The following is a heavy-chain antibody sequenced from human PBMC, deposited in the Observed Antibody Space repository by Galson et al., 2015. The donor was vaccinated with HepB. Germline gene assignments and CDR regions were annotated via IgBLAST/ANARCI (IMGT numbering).Heavy chain of an antibody. CDR3: ARALPLRFLEWVWVDP. V-gene: IGHV1-8*01. J-gene: IGHJ5*02. CDR1: GYTFTSYD. D-gene: IGHD3-3*01. Sequence: SVKVSCKASGYTFTSYDINWVRQATGQGLEWMGWMNPNSGNTGYAQKFQGRVTMTRNTSISTAYMELSSLRSEDTAVYYCARALPLRFLEWVWVDPWGQGTLVTVSS. CDR2: MNPNSGNT.